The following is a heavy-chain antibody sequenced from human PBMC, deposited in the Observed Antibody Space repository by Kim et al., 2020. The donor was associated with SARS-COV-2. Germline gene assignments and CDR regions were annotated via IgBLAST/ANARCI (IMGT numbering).Heavy chain of an antibody. D-gene: IGHD6-13*01. CDR3: TTSWNYDYGIDV. CDR1: GFTFSNPW. Sequence: GGSLRLSCAASGFTFSNPWMSWVRQAPGKGLEWVGRMKGEAGGGATDYAAPVKGRFTSSRDDSKYTLYLQINSLKTEDTAVYYCTTSWNYDYGIDVWG. CDR2: MKGEAGGGAT. V-gene: IGHV3-15*01. J-gene: IGHJ6*02.